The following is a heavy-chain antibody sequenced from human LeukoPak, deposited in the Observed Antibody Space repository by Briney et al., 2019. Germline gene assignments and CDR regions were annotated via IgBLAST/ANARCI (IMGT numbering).Heavy chain of an antibody. CDR1: GGSISGYY. D-gene: IGHD3-10*01. CDR2: IYYSGST. V-gene: IGHV4-59*01. J-gene: IGHJ6*02. CDR3: ARDAQNYYGSGSYLRTYGMDV. Sequence: KSSETLSLTCTVSGGSISGYYWSWIRQPPGKGLEWIGYIYYSGSTNYNPSLKSRVTISVDTSKNQFSLNLSSVTAADTAVYYCARDAQNYYGSGSYLRTYGMDVWGQGTTVTVSS.